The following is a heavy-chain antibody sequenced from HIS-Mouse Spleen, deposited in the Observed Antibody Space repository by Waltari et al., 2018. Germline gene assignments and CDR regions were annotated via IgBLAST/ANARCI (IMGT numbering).Heavy chain of an antibody. Sequence: QVQLVESGGGVVQPGRSLRLSCAASGFTFSSYAMHWVRQAPGKGLGWGAVISYDGSNKYYADSVKGRFTISRDNSKNTLYLQMNSLRAEDTAVYYCARGGIAARPKAFDIWGQGTMVTVSS. CDR3: ARGGIAARPKAFDI. CDR1: GFTFSSYA. CDR2: ISYDGSNK. D-gene: IGHD6-6*01. V-gene: IGHV3-30*04. J-gene: IGHJ3*02.